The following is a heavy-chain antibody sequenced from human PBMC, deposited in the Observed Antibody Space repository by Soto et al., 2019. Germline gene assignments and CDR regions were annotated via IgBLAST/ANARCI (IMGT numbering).Heavy chain of an antibody. D-gene: IGHD1-1*01. CDR3: ARNKLERPPYYGMEV. V-gene: IGHV3-30-3*01. J-gene: IGHJ6*02. CDR1: GFTFSSYA. CDR2: ISYDGSNK. Sequence: QVQLVESGGGVVQPGRSLRLSCAASGFTFSSYAMHWVRQAPGKGLEWVAVISYDGSNKYYADSVKGRFTISRDNSENTLYLQMNSLRAEDTAVYYCARNKLERPPYYGMEVWGQGTTVTVSS.